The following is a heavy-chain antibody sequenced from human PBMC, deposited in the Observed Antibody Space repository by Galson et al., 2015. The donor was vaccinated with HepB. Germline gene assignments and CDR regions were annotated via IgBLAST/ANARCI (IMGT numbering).Heavy chain of an antibody. CDR3: ANTPVRNRGFYSSGLYGVFDY. J-gene: IGHJ4*02. CDR1: GVTFSSYA. D-gene: IGHD6-19*01. CDR2: ISGSGGST. V-gene: IGHV3-23*01. Sequence: SLRLSCAASGVTFSSYAMSWVRQAPGKGLEWVPAISGSGGSTYYADSVKGRFTISRDNSKNTLYLQMNSLRAEDTAVYYCANTPVRNRGFYSSGLYGVFDYWGQGTRVTVSS.